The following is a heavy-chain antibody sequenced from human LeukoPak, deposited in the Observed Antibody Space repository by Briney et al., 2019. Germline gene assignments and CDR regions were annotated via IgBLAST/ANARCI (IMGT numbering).Heavy chain of an antibody. D-gene: IGHD5-18*01. V-gene: IGHV4-4*07. CDR1: GGSINYYY. CDR3: AGGEDTYFDY. CDR2: IYTSGST. Sequence: KPSETLSLTCTVSGGSINYYYWSWIRQPAGKGLEWIGRIYTSGSTNYNPSLKSRITMSVDTSKNQFSLRLSSVTAADTAVYYCAGGEDTYFDYWGQGTLVTVSS. J-gene: IGHJ4*02.